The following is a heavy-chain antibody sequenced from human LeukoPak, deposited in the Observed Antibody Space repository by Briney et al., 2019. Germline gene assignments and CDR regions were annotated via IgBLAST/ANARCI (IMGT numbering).Heavy chain of an antibody. Sequence: GGSLILSCAASGFTFSNYDMHWVRQAPGKGLEWVAFIRYDGSNKNYADSVKGRFTISRDNSKNTLYLQMNSLRVEDTAVYYFAKSYDSSGYYYEQYFQHWGQGTLVTLSS. V-gene: IGHV3-30*02. D-gene: IGHD3-22*01. CDR1: GFTFSNYD. CDR2: IRYDGSNK. CDR3: AKSYDSSGYYYEQYFQH. J-gene: IGHJ1*01.